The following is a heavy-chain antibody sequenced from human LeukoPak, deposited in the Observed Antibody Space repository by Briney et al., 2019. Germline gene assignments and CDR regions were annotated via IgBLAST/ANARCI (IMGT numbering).Heavy chain of an antibody. Sequence: SGGSLRLSCAASGFTFSSYAMSWVRQAPGKGLEWVSAISSSGGSTSYADSVKGRFTISRDNTKTTLYLQMNGLRAEDTAVYYCAKAPPPEGILYYGSGSYYAYWGQGTLVTVSS. D-gene: IGHD3-10*01. CDR3: AKAPPPEGILYYGSGSYYAY. V-gene: IGHV3-23*01. CDR2: ISSSGGST. CDR1: GFTFSSYA. J-gene: IGHJ4*02.